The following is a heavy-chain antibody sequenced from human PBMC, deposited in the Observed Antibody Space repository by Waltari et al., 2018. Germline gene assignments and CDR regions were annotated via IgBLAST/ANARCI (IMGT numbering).Heavy chain of an antibody. Sequence: QVQLQESGPGLVKPTHTLSLTCTVSGEPISDDVSRWPCWTWIRQSAGKGLEWIGHINSSGAVDYNPSLRSRVTISLDTPKSHFTLKLTSVTAADTAVYYCANRGVGNYFKYFRLWSPGTLVTVSS. CDR3: ANRGVGNYFKYFRL. CDR2: INSSGAV. D-gene: IGHD1-7*01. V-gene: IGHV4-61*02. J-gene: IGHJ1*01. CDR1: GEPISDDVSRWPC.